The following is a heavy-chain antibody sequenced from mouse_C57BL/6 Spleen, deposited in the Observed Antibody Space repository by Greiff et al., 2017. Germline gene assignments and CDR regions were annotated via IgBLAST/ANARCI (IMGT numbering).Heavy chain of an antibody. D-gene: IGHD2-4*01. CDR3: AIGRDDYCYYAMDY. CDR1: GYTFTSYW. J-gene: IGHJ4*01. Sequence: QVQLQQPGAELVKPGASVKLSCKASGYTFTSYWLDWVKQRPGHGLEWLGNINPSNGGTKYNEKFKGKATLTADKSSSPAYMHLSSLTSEDSAVYDCAIGRDDYCYYAMDYWGQGTSVTVSS. V-gene: IGHV1-53*01. CDR2: INPSNGGT.